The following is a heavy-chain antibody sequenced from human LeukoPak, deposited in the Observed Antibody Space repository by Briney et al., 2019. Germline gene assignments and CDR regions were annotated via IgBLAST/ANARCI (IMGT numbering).Heavy chain of an antibody. CDR1: GFTCSSYA. Sequence: SGGSLRLSGAASGFTCSSYAMSWVRQAPGKGLEWVSAISGSGSSTYYADSVKGRFTISRDNSKNTLYLQMNSLRAEDTAVYYCARDLTSESGGGPSSGYNIFDYWGQGTLVTVSS. CDR2: ISGSGSST. CDR3: ARDLTSESGGGPSSGYNIFDY. D-gene: IGHD1-1*01. V-gene: IGHV3-23*01. J-gene: IGHJ4*02.